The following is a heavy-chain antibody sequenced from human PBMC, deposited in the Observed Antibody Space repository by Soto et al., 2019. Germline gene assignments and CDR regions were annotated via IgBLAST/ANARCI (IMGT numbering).Heavy chain of an antibody. J-gene: IGHJ4*02. CDR1: GFTFGDHY. D-gene: IGHD3-10*01. Sequence: GGSLRLSCAAAGFTFGDHYMDWVRQAPGKGLEWVGRTRNKANSYTTEYVASVKGRFTVSRDDSKKSLYLQMNSLKTEDTAVYYCARVDSSGSYHFDHWGQGTLVTVS. CDR3: ARVDSSGSYHFDH. V-gene: IGHV3-72*01. CDR2: TRNKANSYTT.